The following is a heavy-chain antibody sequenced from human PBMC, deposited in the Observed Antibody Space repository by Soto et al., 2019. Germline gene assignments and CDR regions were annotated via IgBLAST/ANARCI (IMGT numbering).Heavy chain of an antibody. Sequence: GGSLRLSCAASGFTFSSYGMHWVRQAPGKGLEWVAVISYDGSNKYYADSVKGRFTISRDNSKNTLYLQMNSLRAEDTAVYYCAKSYYSGYDFSIWGGNTNSIWEGSRGYWGQGTLVTVSS. V-gene: IGHV3-30*18. CDR1: GFTFSSYG. D-gene: IGHD5-12*01. CDR2: ISYDGSNK. J-gene: IGHJ4*02. CDR3: AKSYYSGYDFSIWGGNTNSIWEGSRGY.